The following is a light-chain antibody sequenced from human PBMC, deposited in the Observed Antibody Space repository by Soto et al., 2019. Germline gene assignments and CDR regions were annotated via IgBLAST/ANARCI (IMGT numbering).Light chain of an antibody. Sequence: IQLTQSPSSLSASVGDRVTITCRASQGIGTYLAWYQQKPGKAPNLLIFAASTLHRGVPSRFSGSGSGTDFTLTITSLQPEDFATYYCQQVDGYVTFGPGTRVDI. V-gene: IGKV1-9*01. CDR3: QQVDGYVT. CDR2: AAS. CDR1: QGIGTY. J-gene: IGKJ3*01.